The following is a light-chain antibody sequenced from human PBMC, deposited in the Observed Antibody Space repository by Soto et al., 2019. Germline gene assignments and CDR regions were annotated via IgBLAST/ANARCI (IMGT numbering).Light chain of an antibody. CDR2: GAS. V-gene: IGKV3-20*01. CDR1: QSVSSSY. Sequence: EIVLTQSPGTLSLSPGERATLSCRASQSVSSSYLAWYQQKPGQAPRLLIYGASSRATGIPDRFSGSGSGTDFTLTISRLEHEYFAVYYCQQYGSSPPWTFGQGTKVDI. J-gene: IGKJ1*01. CDR3: QQYGSSPPWT.